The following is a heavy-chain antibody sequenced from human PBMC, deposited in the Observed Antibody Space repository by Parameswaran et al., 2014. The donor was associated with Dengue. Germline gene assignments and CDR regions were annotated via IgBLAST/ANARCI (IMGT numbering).Heavy chain of an antibody. V-gene: IGHV5-51*01. D-gene: IGHD1-26*01. Sequence: VRQMPGKGLEWMGIIYPGDSDTRYSPSFQGQVTISADKSISTAYLQWSSLKASDTAMYYCARAKDGEYSGSYYDYYGMDVWGQGTTVTVSS. CDR2: IYPGDSDT. CDR3: ARAKDGEYSGSYYDYYGMDV. J-gene: IGHJ6*02.